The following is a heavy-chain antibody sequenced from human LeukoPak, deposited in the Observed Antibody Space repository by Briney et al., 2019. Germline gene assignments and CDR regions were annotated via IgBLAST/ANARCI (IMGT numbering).Heavy chain of an antibody. V-gene: IGHV3-23*01. D-gene: IGHD4-17*01. J-gene: IGHJ3*02. CDR3: AKDPNGDYIGTFDI. CDR2: ISGSGVST. CDR1: GFTFSSYA. Sequence: PGGSLRLSCAASGFTFSSYAMSWVRQAPGKGLEWVSSISGSGVSTQYAASVQGRFTISRDNSKNTLYLQMNSLRAEDTAVYYCAKDPNGDYIGTFDIWGQGTMVTVSS.